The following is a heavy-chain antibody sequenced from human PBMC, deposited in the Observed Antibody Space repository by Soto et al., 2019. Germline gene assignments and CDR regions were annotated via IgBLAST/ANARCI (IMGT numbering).Heavy chain of an antibody. V-gene: IGHV4-31*03. D-gene: IGHD3-22*01. CDR2: IYYSGST. CDR1: GGSISSGGYY. J-gene: IGHJ1*01. Sequence: SETLSLTCTVSGGSISSGGYYWSWIRQHPGKGLEWIGYIYYSGSTYYNPSLKSRVTISVDTSKNQFSLKLSSVTAADTAVYYCASFRITMIVVVGTFEYFQHWGQGTLVTVSS. CDR3: ASFRITMIVVVGTFEYFQH.